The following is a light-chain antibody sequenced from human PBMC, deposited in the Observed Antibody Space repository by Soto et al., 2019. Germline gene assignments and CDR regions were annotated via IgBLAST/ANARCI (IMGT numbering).Light chain of an antibody. J-gene: IGKJ1*01. CDR1: QSVSSF. Sequence: ERVLTQSPGTLSLSPGERASLSCRASQSVSSFLAWYQQKPGQAPRLLIYDASSRATGIPDRFSGSGSGTDFTLTISRLEPEDFAVYYCQQYGSSPQAFGQGTKVDIK. CDR2: DAS. CDR3: QQYGSSPQA. V-gene: IGKV3-20*01.